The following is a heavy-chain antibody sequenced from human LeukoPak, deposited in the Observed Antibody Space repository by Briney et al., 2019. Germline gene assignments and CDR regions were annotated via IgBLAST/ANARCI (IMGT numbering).Heavy chain of an antibody. Sequence: GGSLRLSCAASGFTFSNYNMNWVRQAPGKGLEWVSSISSGSSYIYYADSVKGRFTISRDNAKNSLYLQMHSLRAEDTAVYYCARGPSGYHNTGGQGTLVTVSS. CDR3: ARGPSGYHNT. CDR1: GFTFSNYN. V-gene: IGHV3-21*01. CDR2: ISSGSSYI. D-gene: IGHD5-12*01. J-gene: IGHJ4*02.